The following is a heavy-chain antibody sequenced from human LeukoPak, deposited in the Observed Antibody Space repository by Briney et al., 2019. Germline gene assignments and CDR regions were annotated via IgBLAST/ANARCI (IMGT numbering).Heavy chain of an antibody. CDR1: GFSFSTYA. CDR3: ARRWYFDL. J-gene: IGHJ2*01. V-gene: IGHV3-30*04. Sequence: PGGSLRLSCAASGFSFSTYAMHWVRQAPGKGLERVAVISYDETNKYYADSVQGRFTISRDNSKNTLYLQMNSLRAEDTALYYCARRWYFDLWGRGTLVTVSS. CDR2: ISYDETNK.